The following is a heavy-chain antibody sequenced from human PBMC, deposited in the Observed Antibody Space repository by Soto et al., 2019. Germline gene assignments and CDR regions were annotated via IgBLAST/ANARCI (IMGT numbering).Heavy chain of an antibody. J-gene: IGHJ5*02. Sequence: QVQLQESGPGLVKPSETLSLTCTVSGGSITRGGYYWSWIRQHPGKGLEWIGYIYNSETTYYNPTLKSRVTLSVDTSKNQFSLKLTSVTAADTAVYYCARAPAPWGQGTLVTVSS. CDR2: IYNSETT. CDR3: ARAPAP. V-gene: IGHV4-31*03. CDR1: GGSITRGGYY.